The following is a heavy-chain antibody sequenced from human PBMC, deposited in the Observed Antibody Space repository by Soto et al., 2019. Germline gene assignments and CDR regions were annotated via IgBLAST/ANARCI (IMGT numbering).Heavy chain of an antibody. CDR3: ARTTVIPHGMDV. CDR1: GGSFSGYY. CDR2: SSSFGHSGST. D-gene: IGHD4-17*01. J-gene: IGHJ6*02. Sequence: SETLSLTCAVYGGSFSGYYWSWIRQSPGKGLEWIGASSSFGHSGSTNYNPSLKSRVTISVDTSKNQFSLKLSSVTAADTAVYYGARTTVIPHGMDVWGQGTTVTVSS. V-gene: IGHV4-34*01.